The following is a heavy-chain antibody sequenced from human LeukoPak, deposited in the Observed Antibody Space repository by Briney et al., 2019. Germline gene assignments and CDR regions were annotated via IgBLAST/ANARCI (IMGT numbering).Heavy chain of an antibody. CDR3: AKISSMYYYDSSGYWMLDY. CDR2: IAYDGTNK. Sequence: GGSLRLSCAASGFTFSSYGMHWVRQAPGKGLEWVAVIAYDGTNKYYADSVKGRFTISRDNSKNTLYLQMNSLRAEDTAVYYCAKISSMYYYDSSGYWMLDYWGQGTLVTVSS. CDR1: GFTFSSYG. J-gene: IGHJ4*02. V-gene: IGHV3-30*18. D-gene: IGHD3-22*01.